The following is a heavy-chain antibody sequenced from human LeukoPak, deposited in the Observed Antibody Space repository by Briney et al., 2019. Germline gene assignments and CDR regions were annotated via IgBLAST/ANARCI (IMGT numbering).Heavy chain of an antibody. J-gene: IGHJ6*02. V-gene: IGHV4-39*07. D-gene: IGHD3-10*01. CDR3: ARDLFYEVITMVRGADHDGMDV. CDR2: IYYSAST. CDR1: GGSISSSDYY. Sequence: SETLSLTCIVPGGSISSSDYYWGWIRQPPGKGLEWIGSIYYSASTYYNPSLKSRVTISVDTSKNQFSLKLSSVTAADTAVYYCARDLFYEVITMVRGADHDGMDVWGQGTTVTVSS.